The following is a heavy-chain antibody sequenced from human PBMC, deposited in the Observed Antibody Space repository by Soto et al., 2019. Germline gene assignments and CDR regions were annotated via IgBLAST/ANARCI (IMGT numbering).Heavy chain of an antibody. J-gene: IGHJ4*02. D-gene: IGHD1-1*01. CDR2: ISAHNGNP. V-gene: IGHV1-18*01. CDR1: GYAFTTYG. Sequence: QVHLVQSGAEVKKPGASVKVSCQGSGYAFTTYGITWVRQAPGQGLEWMGWISAHNGNPNYAQKLQCRVTVTRDTSPSTAYMALRSLRYDDRAVHYCARGRYREYWGQGALVTVSS. CDR3: ARGRYREY.